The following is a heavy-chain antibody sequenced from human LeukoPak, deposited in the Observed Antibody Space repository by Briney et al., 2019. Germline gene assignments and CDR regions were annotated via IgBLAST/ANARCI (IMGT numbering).Heavy chain of an antibody. V-gene: IGHV3-23*01. Sequence: PGGSLRLSCAASGFTFSIYAMNWVRQAPGKGLEWVSAISGSGGSTYYADSVKGRFTISRDNSKNTLYLQMNSLRAEDTAVYYCAKASRGYSGYEPTLFDYWGQGTLVTVSS. CDR1: GFTFSIYA. CDR3: AKASRGYSGYEPTLFDY. J-gene: IGHJ4*02. D-gene: IGHD5-12*01. CDR2: ISGSGGST.